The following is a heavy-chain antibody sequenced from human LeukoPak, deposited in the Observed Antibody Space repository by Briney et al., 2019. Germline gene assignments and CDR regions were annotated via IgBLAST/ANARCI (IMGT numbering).Heavy chain of an antibody. CDR1: GGSISSGDYY. D-gene: IGHD4-17*01. V-gene: IGHV4-30-4*01. J-gene: IGHJ3*02. CDR2: IYYSGST. Sequence: SETLSLTCTVSGGSISSGDYYWSWNRQPPGRGLEWIGYIYYSGSTYYNPSLKSRVTISVDTSKNQFSLKLSSVTAADTAVYYCARDSDYGDYGDDAFDIWGQGTMVTVSS. CDR3: ARDSDYGDYGDDAFDI.